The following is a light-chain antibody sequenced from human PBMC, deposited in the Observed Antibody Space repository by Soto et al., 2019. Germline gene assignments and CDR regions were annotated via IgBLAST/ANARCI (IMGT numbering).Light chain of an antibody. J-gene: IGLJ3*02. CDR3: QTGGTGIV. CDR1: SGHSSYA. V-gene: IGLV4-69*01. Sequence: QLVLTQSPSASASLGASVKLTCTLSSGHSSYAIAWHQQQPEKGPRYLMKLNSDGSHSKGDGIPDRFSGSSSGAERYLTISSLQSEDEADYYYQTGGTGIVFGGGTKLTVL. CDR2: LNSDGSH.